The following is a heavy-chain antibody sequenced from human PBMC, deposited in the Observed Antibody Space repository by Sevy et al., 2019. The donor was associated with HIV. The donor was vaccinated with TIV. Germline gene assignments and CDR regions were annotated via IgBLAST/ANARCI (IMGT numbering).Heavy chain of an antibody. V-gene: IGHV3-72*01. Sequence: GGSLRLSCAASGLTVSDHYMDWVRQAPGKGLEWVGRTKNKANTYTTEYAASVKGRFTISSDDSWNSMYLQMNSLKTEDTAVYYCVGSNKNCDLNSWGQGTLVTVSS. D-gene: IGHD2-21*01. CDR2: TKNKANTYTT. CDR3: VGSNKNCDLNS. CDR1: GLTVSDHY. J-gene: IGHJ4*02.